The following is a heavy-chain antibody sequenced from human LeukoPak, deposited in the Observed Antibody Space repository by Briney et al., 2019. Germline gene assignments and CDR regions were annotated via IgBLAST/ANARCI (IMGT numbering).Heavy chain of an antibody. CDR1: GLTFSSYA. CDR2: ISGSGGST. Sequence: GGSLRLSCAASGLTFSSYAMSWVRQAPGKGLEWVSAISGSGGSTYYADSVKGRFTISRDNSKNTLYLQMNSLRAEDTAVYYCAAARHAPYYYYMDVWGKGTTVTVSS. D-gene: IGHD6-25*01. V-gene: IGHV3-23*01. CDR3: AAARHAPYYYYMDV. J-gene: IGHJ6*03.